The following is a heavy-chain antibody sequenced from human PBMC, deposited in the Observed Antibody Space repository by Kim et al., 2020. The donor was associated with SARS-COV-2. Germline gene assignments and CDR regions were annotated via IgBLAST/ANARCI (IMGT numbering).Heavy chain of an antibody. V-gene: IGHV1-69*13. Sequence: SVKVSCKASGGTFSSYAISWVRQAPGQGLEWMGGIIPIFGTANYAQKLQGRVTITADESTSTAYMELRSLRSDDTAVYYCARDHKNYHDSGGYLNFQHW. D-gene: IGHD3-22*01. CDR2: IIPIFGTA. CDR3: ARDHKNYHDSGGYLNFQH. CDR1: GGTFSSYA. J-gene: IGHJ1*01.